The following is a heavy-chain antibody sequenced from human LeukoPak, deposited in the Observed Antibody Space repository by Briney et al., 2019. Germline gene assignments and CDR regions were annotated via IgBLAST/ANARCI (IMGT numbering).Heavy chain of an antibody. CDR3: ARLDRLYYYYGMDV. CDR1: GGSVSSGGYY. J-gene: IGHJ6*02. V-gene: IGHV4-31*03. CDR2: IYYSGST. Sequence: SQTLSLTRTVSGGSVSSGGYYWSWIRQHPGKGLEWIGYIYYSGSTYYNPSLKSRVTISVDTSKNQFSLKLSSVTAADTAVYYCARLDRLYYYYGMDVWGQGTTVTVSS.